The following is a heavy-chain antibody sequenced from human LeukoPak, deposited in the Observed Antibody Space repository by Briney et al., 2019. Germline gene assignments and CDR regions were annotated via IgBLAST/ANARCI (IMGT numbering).Heavy chain of an antibody. V-gene: IGHV3-66*01. CDR3: ARDTSGWSRDY. CDR2: IYRDGTT. D-gene: IGHD6-19*01. CDR1: GFTVSNTY. J-gene: IGHJ4*02. Sequence: GGSLRLSCAASGFTVSNTYMSWVRQAPGRGLEWVSVIYRDGTTSYAGSVKGRFTISRDNSKSTLYLQMNSLRAEDTAVYYCARDTSGWSRDYWGQGTLVTVSS.